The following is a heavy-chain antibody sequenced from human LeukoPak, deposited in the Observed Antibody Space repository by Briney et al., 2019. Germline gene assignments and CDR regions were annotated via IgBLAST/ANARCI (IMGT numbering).Heavy chain of an antibody. CDR1: GFTFSSYG. D-gene: IGHD3-9*01. J-gene: IGHJ5*02. Sequence: GGSLRLSCAASGFTFSSYGMHWVRQAPGKGLEWVAFIRYDGSNEYYADSVKGRFTISRDNSKNTLYLQMNSLRAEDTAVYYCAKDRAYYDILTGFLPWGREPWSPSPQ. CDR3: AKDRAYYDILTGFLP. CDR2: IRYDGSNE. V-gene: IGHV3-30*02.